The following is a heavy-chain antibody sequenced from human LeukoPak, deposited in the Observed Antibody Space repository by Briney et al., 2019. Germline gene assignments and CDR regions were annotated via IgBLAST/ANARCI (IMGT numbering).Heavy chain of an antibody. V-gene: IGHV3-23*01. J-gene: IGHJ4*02. CDR1: GFTFDDYG. Sequence: AGGSLRLSCAASGFTFDDYGMSWVRQAPGKGLEWVSGINWNGGSTYYADSVKGRFTISRDNSKNTLYLQMNSLRAEDTAVYYCAKKSPMVRGVIIFDYWGQGTLVTVSS. D-gene: IGHD3-10*01. CDR3: AKKSPMVRGVIIFDY. CDR2: INWNGGST.